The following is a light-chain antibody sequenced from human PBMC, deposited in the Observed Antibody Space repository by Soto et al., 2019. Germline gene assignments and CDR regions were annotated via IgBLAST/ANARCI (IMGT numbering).Light chain of an antibody. Sequence: DIQMTQSPSSLSASVGDRVTITCRASQDFSNYLAWYQQKPGKVPMLLIYATSTLQSGVPSRFSGSGSGTDFTLTISSLQPEDVATYYCQKYNDVPFTFGPGIKVDIK. V-gene: IGKV1-27*01. CDR1: QDFSNY. J-gene: IGKJ3*01. CDR3: QKYNDVPFT. CDR2: ATS.